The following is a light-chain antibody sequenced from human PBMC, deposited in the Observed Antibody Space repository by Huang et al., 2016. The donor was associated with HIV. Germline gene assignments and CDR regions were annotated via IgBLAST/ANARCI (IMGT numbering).Light chain of an antibody. CDR3: QQYDNWPLT. J-gene: IGKJ5*01. CDR1: HSVSSN. CDR2: GAS. V-gene: IGKV3-15*01. Sequence: ERVMTQSPATLSVAPGERVTLSCRASHSVSSNLAWYQQKPGQAPRLLIHGASTRATGIPARFSGSGYGKEFTLAISSLQSEDSGVYFCQQYDNWPLTFGQGTRLEIK.